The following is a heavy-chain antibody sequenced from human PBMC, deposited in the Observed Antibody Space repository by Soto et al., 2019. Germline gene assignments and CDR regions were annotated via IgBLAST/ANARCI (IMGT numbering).Heavy chain of an antibody. CDR2: INSDESSR. Sequence: PGGSLRLSCAASRFTFSNYGMHWVRQAPGKGLVWVSRINSDESSRSYADSVKGRFTISRDNAKNTLYLQMNSLRAEDTAVYFCARDRVPQLGYYGMDVWGQGTTVTVSS. V-gene: IGHV3-74*01. D-gene: IGHD2-2*01. J-gene: IGHJ6*02. CDR1: RFTFSNYG. CDR3: ARDRVPQLGYYGMDV.